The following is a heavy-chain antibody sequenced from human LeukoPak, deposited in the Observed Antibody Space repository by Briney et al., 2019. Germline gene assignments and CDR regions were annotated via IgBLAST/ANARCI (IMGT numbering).Heavy chain of an antibody. CDR1: GFTFSSYW. CDR2: IKKDGSER. CDR3: ARDLAGPPQEAFDI. Sequence: GGSLRLSCAASGFTFSSYWMNWVRQAPGKGLEWVANIKKDGSERYYVDSVKGRFTISRDNTKKSLYLQMNTQRAEDTAVYYCARDLAGPPQEAFDIWGQGTMVTVSS. J-gene: IGHJ3*02. V-gene: IGHV3-7*01.